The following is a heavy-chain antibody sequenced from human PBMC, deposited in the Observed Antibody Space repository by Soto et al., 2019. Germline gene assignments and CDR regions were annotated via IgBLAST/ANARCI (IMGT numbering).Heavy chain of an antibody. Sequence: QVQLQQWGAGLLKPSETLSLTCAVYGGSFSGYYWSWIRQPPGKGLERIGEINHSGSTNYNPSLNSRVTISVDTSKNRFSLKLSSVTAADTAVYYCARGEIMITFGGVTAANYYFDYWGQGTLVTVSS. CDR1: GGSFSGYY. J-gene: IGHJ4*02. V-gene: IGHV4-34*01. D-gene: IGHD3-16*01. CDR3: ARGEIMITFGGVTAANYYFDY. CDR2: INHSGST.